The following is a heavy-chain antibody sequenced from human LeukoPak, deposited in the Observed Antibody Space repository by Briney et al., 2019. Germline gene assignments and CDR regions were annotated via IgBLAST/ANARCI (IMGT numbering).Heavy chain of an antibody. V-gene: IGHV3-21*01. CDR1: GFTFYSYG. D-gene: IGHD1-26*01. Sequence: PGGSLRLSCAASGFTFYSYGMNWIRQSPGKGLEWVSSISSSGAYIDYADSMEGRFTISRDNARNSLHLQMNSLRAEDTAVYYCASGSYYDDAFDIWGQGTMVTVSS. CDR2: ISSSGAYI. J-gene: IGHJ3*02. CDR3: ASGSYYDDAFDI.